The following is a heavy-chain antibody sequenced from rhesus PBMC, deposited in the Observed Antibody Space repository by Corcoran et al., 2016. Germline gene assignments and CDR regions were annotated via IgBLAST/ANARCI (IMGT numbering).Heavy chain of an antibody. Sequence: EVHLVESGGGLVQPGGSWRLSGAAFGCTFSDYPISWVRRAPGRGLGWVAFIGRKSHGGTADYAASVNGRFTVSRDDSKSTAFLQMSSLKMEDTAVYYCTKEDYWGQGVLVTVSS. CDR3: TKEDY. CDR1: GCTFSDYP. V-gene: IGHV3-184*01. CDR2: IGRKSHGGTA. J-gene: IGHJ4*01.